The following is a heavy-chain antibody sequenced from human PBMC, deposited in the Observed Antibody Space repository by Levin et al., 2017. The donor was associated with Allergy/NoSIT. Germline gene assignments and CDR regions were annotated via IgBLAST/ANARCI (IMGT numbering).Heavy chain of an antibody. V-gene: IGHV1-69*06. J-gene: IGHJ6*03. CDR3: ATTTTGTTPFYHDYMDG. CDR2: IIPIFATT. CDR1: GGTFSSYA. D-gene: IGHD1-1*01. Sequence: KISCKASGGTFSSYAISWVRQAPGQGLEWMGGIIPIFATTNYAQKFQGRVTITADKSTTTAYMELSSLRSEDTAVYYCATTTTGTTPFYHDYMDGWGKGTTVTVSS.